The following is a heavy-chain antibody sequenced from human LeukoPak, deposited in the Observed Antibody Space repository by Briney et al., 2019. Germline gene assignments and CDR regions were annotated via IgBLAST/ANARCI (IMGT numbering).Heavy chain of an antibody. Sequence: GGSLRLSCAASGFTFSSYAMSWVRQAPGKGLEWVSAISGSGGSTYYADSVKGRFTISRDNSKNTLYLQMGSLRAEDMAVYYCAGDSTCFGCFDYWGQGTLVTVSS. D-gene: IGHD5/OR15-5a*01. CDR2: ISGSGGST. V-gene: IGHV3-23*01. J-gene: IGHJ4*02. CDR3: AGDSTCFGCFDY. CDR1: GFTFSSYA.